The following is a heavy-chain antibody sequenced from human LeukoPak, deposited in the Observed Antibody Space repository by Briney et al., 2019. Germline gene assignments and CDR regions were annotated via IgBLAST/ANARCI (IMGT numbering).Heavy chain of an antibody. D-gene: IGHD5-12*01. Sequence: GGSLRLSCAASGFTFSSYSMNWVRQAPGKGLEWVSSISSSSSYIYYADSVKGRFTISRDNAKNSLYLQMNSLRAEDTAVYYCARGVDIVATIDYWGQATLVTVSS. CDR3: ARGVDIVATIDY. CDR2: ISSSSSYI. V-gene: IGHV3-21*01. CDR1: GFTFSSYS. J-gene: IGHJ4*02.